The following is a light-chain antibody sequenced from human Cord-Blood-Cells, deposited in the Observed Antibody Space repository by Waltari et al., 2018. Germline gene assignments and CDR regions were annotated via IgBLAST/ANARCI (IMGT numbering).Light chain of an antibody. CDR3: QQYNSYSGA. Sequence: DIQMTQSPSTLSASVGARVTITCRASQSISSWLAWYQQKPGKAPKLLIYKASSLESGVPSRFSGSGSGTEFTLTISSLQPDDFATYYCQQYNSYSGAFGGGTKVEIK. J-gene: IGKJ4*01. CDR2: KAS. CDR1: QSISSW. V-gene: IGKV1-5*03.